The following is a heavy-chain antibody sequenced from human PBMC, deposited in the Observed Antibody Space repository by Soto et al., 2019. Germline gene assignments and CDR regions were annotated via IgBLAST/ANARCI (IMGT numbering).Heavy chain of an antibody. J-gene: IGHJ6*02. CDR1: GGSISNYY. Sequence: PSETLSLTCTVSGGSISNYYWSWIRQTPGKGLEWIGYIYYTGSTNYNPSLKSRVSFSVDTSKNQFSLRLSSVTAADTAVYYCAREVDYYYGMDVWGQGTTVTVS. CDR2: IYYTGST. V-gene: IGHV4-59*01. CDR3: AREVDYYYGMDV.